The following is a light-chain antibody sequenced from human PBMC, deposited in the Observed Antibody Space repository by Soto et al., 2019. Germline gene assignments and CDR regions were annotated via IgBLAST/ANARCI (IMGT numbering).Light chain of an antibody. CDR3: SSYTSSSTAWV. CDR1: SSDVGAYNY. V-gene: IGLV2-14*01. CDR2: NVS. J-gene: IGLJ3*02. Sequence: QSVLTQPASVSGSPGQSITISCTGTSSDVGAYNYVSWYQQHPGKAPKLMIYNVSNRPSGISSRFSGSKSGNTASLTISGLQAEDESDYYFSSYTSSSTAWVFGGGTKLTVL.